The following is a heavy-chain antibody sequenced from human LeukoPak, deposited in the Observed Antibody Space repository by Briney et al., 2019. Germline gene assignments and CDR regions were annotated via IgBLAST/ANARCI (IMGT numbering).Heavy chain of an antibody. J-gene: IGHJ5*02. D-gene: IGHD1-1*01. CDR2: IYYSGST. CDR3: ARDRGRGTGTVGWFDP. Sequence: PSETLSLTCTVSGGSISSSSYYWGWIRQPPGKGLEWIGSIYYSGSTYYNPSLKSRVTISVDTSKNQFSLKLSSVTAADTAVYYCARDRGRGTGTVGWFDPWGQGTLVTVSS. V-gene: IGHV4-39*07. CDR1: GGSISSSSYY.